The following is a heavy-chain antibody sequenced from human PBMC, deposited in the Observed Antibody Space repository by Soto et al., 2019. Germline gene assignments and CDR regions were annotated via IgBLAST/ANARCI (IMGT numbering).Heavy chain of an antibody. CDR2: ISYDGSNK. CDR3: AKDGGPLDY. D-gene: IGHD3-16*01. Sequence: PGGSLRLSCAASGFTFSSYGMHWVRQAPGKGLEWVAVISYDGSNKYYADSVKGRFTISRDNSKNTLYLQMNSLRAEDTAVYYCAKDGGPLDYWGQGTLVTVSS. CDR1: GFTFSSYG. J-gene: IGHJ4*02. V-gene: IGHV3-30*18.